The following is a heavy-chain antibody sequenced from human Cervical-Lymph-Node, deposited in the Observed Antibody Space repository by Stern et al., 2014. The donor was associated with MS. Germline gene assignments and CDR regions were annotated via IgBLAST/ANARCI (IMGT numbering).Heavy chain of an antibody. CDR2: IIPIFGTA. CDR3: ARAAYSTSSYNY. D-gene: IGHD6-6*01. V-gene: IGHV1-69*12. Sequence: QDQLVQSGAEVKKPGSSVKVSCKASGGTFNTNVISWVRQAPGQGLEWMGGIIPIFGTALYAQKFQGRVTITANESTRAVYMELSSLRSEDPAVYYCARAAYSTSSYNYWGQGTLVIVSS. J-gene: IGHJ4*02. CDR1: GGTFNTNV.